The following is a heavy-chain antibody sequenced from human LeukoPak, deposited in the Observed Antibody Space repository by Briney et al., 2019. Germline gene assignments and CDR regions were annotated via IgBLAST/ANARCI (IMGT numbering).Heavy chain of an antibody. CDR3: AKDYGYSSSWYDY. Sequence: SGRSLRLSCEASRFTFDDYGMHWVRHAPGKGLEWVSTISWNSASVGYVDSVKGRFTISRDNAKKTLYLQMNSLRPEDTALYYCAKDYGYSSSWYDYWGQGTLVTVSS. J-gene: IGHJ4*02. CDR1: RFTFDDYG. CDR2: ISWNSASV. V-gene: IGHV3-9*01. D-gene: IGHD6-13*01.